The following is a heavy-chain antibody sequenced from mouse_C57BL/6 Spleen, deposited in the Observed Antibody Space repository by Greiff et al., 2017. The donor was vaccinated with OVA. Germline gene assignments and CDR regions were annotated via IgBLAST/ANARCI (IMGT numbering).Heavy chain of an antibody. D-gene: IGHD2-4*01. Sequence: VKQRPGQGLEWIGMIHPNSGSTNYNEKFKSKATLTVDKSSSTAYMQLSSLTSEDSAVYYCARCYYDYDGYFDVWGTGTTVTVSS. CDR3: ARCYYDYDGYFDV. V-gene: IGHV1-64*01. CDR2: IHPNSGST. J-gene: IGHJ1*03.